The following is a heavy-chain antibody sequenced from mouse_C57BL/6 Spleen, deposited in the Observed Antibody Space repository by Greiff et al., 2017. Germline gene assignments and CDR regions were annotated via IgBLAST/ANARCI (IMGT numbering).Heavy chain of an antibody. CDR3: ASASGNYVFDY. V-gene: IGHV1-80*01. Sequence: VQLQQSGAELVKPGASVKISCKASGYAFSSYWMNWVKQRPGKGLEWIGQIYPGDGDTNYNGKFKGKATLTADKSSSTAYMQLSSLASEDSAIYFCASASGNYVFDYWGQGTTLTVSS. CDR1: GYAFSSYW. D-gene: IGHD2-1*01. CDR2: IYPGDGDT. J-gene: IGHJ2*01.